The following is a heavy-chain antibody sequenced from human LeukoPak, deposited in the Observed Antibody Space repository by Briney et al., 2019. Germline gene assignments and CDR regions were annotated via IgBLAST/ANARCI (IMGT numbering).Heavy chain of an antibody. Sequence: PGGSLRPSCAASGFTFSSYWMSWVRQAPGKGLEWVANIKQDGSEKYYVDSVKGRFTISRDNAKNSLYLQMNSLRAEDTAVYYCARESGGIAAAGDYYFDYWGQGTLVTVSS. CDR3: ARESGGIAAAGDYYFDY. J-gene: IGHJ4*02. CDR2: IKQDGSEK. D-gene: IGHD6-13*01. CDR1: GFTFSSYW. V-gene: IGHV3-7*03.